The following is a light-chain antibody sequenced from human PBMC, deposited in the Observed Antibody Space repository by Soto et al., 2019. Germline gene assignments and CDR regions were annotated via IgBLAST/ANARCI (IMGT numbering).Light chain of an antibody. CDR1: SSDIGAYKY. Sequence: QSALTQPASVSGSPGQPITISWSGTSSDIGAYKYVSWYQQHPGKVPKLMIYEVNNRPSGVSDRFSGSKSGNTASLTISGLQAEDEADYYCSSYTGSNTWMFGGGTKLTVL. CDR3: SSYTGSNTWM. V-gene: IGLV2-14*01. CDR2: EVN. J-gene: IGLJ3*02.